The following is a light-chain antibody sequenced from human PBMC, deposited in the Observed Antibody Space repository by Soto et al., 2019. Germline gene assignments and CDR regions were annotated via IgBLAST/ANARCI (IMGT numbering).Light chain of an antibody. CDR3: SSYTTRSTVV. CDR1: SSDVGGYNY. V-gene: IGLV2-14*01. CDR2: DVY. J-gene: IGLJ2*01. Sequence: QSALTQPASVSGSPGQSITISCTGTSSDVGGYNYVSWFQQHPGEAPNLMIYDVYRRPSGVSYRFSGSKSGNTASLTISGLQAEDEADYYCSSYTTRSTVVFGGGTKLTVL.